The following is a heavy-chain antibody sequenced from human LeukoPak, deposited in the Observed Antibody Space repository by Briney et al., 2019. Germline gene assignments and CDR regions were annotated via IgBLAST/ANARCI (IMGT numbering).Heavy chain of an antibody. Sequence: GGSLRLSCAASGFTLSSYSMNWVRQAPGKGLEWVGRVKSKTDGGTTDYAAPVKGRFTISRDDSKAILYLQMDSLKIEDAAMYYCFRSYYGSGSYYGGDYWGQGTLVTVSS. D-gene: IGHD3-10*01. J-gene: IGHJ4*02. V-gene: IGHV3-15*01. CDR1: GFTLSSYS. CDR2: VKSKTDGGTT. CDR3: FRSYYGSGSYYGGDY.